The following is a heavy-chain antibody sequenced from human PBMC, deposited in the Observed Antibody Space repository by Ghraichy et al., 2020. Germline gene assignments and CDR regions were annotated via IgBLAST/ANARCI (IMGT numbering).Heavy chain of an antibody. V-gene: IGHV3-23*01. D-gene: IGHD6-13*01. CDR3: AKSRSTYGIAAAGTQPGY. CDR2: ISGSGGST. Sequence: GGSLRLSCAASGFTFSSYAMSWVRQAPGKGLEWVSAISGSGGSTYYADSVKGRFTISRDNSKNTLYLQMNSLRAEDTAVYYCAKSRSTYGIAAAGTQPGYWGQGTLVTVSS. CDR1: GFTFSSYA. J-gene: IGHJ4*02.